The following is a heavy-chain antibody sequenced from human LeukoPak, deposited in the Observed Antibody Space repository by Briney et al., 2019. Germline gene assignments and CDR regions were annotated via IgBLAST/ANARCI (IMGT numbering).Heavy chain of an antibody. CDR2: ISYDGSNK. V-gene: IGHV3-30*04. J-gene: IGHJ3*02. Sequence: PGRSLRLSCAASGFTFSSYAMHWVRQAPGEGLEWVAVISYDGSNKYYADSVKGRFTISRDNSKNTLYLQMNSLRAEDTAVYYCATSTSTSPGAFDIWGQGTMVTVSS. CDR1: GFTFSSYA. CDR3: ATSTSTSPGAFDI.